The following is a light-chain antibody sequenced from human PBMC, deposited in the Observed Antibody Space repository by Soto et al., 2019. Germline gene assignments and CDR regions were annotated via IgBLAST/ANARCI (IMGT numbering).Light chain of an antibody. V-gene: IGKV3-11*01. J-gene: IGKJ1*01. CDR3: QQRSNWPPWT. CDR1: QSVSSY. CDR2: DAS. Sequence: EIVLTQSPATLSLSPGERATLSCRASQSVSSYLAWYQQKPGQAPRLLIYDASNRATGIPARFSGSGSGTDFTLTIISLEPEDFSDYYCQQRSNWPPWTFGQGTKVDIK.